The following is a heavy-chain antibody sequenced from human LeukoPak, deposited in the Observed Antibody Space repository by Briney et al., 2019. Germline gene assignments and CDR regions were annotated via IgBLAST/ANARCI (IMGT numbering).Heavy chain of an antibody. J-gene: IGHJ5*02. Sequence: GGSLRLSCAASGFTLSSYAMSWVRQAPGKGLAWVSAISGSGGSTYYADSVKGRFTISRDNSKNTLYLQMNSLRAEDTAVYYCAKDFASSTTANWFDPWGQGTLVTVSS. D-gene: IGHD6-13*01. V-gene: IGHV3-23*01. CDR2: ISGSGGST. CDR1: GFTLSSYA. CDR3: AKDFASSTTANWFDP.